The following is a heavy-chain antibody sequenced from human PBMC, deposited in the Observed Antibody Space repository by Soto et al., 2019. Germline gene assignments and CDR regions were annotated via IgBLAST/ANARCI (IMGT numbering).Heavy chain of an antibody. CDR3: AKLASDSGDYGGFDY. CDR1: GFTFTSHA. D-gene: IGHD4-17*01. V-gene: IGHV3-23*01. J-gene: IGHJ4*02. Sequence: EVQVLQSGGGLVQPGGSLRLSCTASGFTFTSHAMSWVRQAPGQGLEWVSSLRGSGSTTHYADSVKVRFTISRDNSNNTLYLQMNSLRAEDTALYFCAKLASDSGDYGGFDYWGQGTLVTVSS. CDR2: LRGSGSTT.